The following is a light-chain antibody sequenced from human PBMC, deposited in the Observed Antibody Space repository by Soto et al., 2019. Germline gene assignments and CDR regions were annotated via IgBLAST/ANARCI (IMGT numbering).Light chain of an antibody. J-gene: IGKJ5*01. CDR2: ASS. CDR3: QMYGNSPP. V-gene: IGKV3-20*01. CDR1: QSSGSNF. Sequence: EIVLTQSPGTLSLSPGERATISCKTSQSSGSNFLAWYQQKPGQAPRRLSYASSNRATGIPDRVSGSASAEDFPLTIGRLEPDDFAVYYCQMYGNSPPFGQGTRLEIK.